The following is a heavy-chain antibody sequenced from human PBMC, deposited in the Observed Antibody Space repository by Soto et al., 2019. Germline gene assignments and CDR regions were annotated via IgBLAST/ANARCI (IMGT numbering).Heavy chain of an antibody. CDR1: GGTFSSYA. V-gene: IGHV1-69*01. CDR3: ARDNDGYNSFNWFDP. D-gene: IGHD5-12*01. Sequence: QVQLVQSGAEVKKPGSSVKVSCKASGGTFSSYALSWVRQAPGQGLEWMGGIIPIFGTANYAQKFQGRVTITADEATSTAYMELSSLRSEDTAVYDCARDNDGYNSFNWFDPWGQGTLVTVSS. CDR2: IIPIFGTA. J-gene: IGHJ5*02.